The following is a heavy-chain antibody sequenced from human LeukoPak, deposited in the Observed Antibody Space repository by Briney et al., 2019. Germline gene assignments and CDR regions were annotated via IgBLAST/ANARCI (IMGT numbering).Heavy chain of an antibody. J-gene: IGHJ4*02. V-gene: IGHV4-59*01. Sequence: SETLSLTCTVSGGSISSYYWSWIRQPPGKGLEWIGYIYYSGSATYNPSLKSRVTISLNTSKNQSSLKLRSVTAADTALYYCAGRSRSAWYYDYWGQGTLVIVSS. D-gene: IGHD6-19*01. CDR2: IYYSGSA. CDR3: AGRSRSAWYYDY. CDR1: GGSISSYY.